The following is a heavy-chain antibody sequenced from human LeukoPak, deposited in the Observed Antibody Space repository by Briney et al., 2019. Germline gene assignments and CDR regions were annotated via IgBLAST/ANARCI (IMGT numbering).Heavy chain of an antibody. D-gene: IGHD3-16*01. V-gene: IGHV3-23*01. J-gene: IGHJ4*02. Sequence: PGGSLRLSCTASGFTFSSYVMTWVRQAPGKGPEWVSGISGSGDTYYADSVKGRFTISRDNSRNRLYLQMNSLRAEDTAVYYCAKDKDLSLGDDRQYWGQGTLATVSS. CDR1: GFTFSSYV. CDR3: AKDKDLSLGDDRQY. CDR2: ISGSGDT.